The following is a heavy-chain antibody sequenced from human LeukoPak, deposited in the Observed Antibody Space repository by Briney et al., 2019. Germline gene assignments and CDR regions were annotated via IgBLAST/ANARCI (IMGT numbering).Heavy chain of an antibody. CDR1: GGSISNYY. Sequence: SETLSLTCSVSGGSISNYYWNWIRQPPGKGLEWIGYIYYSGSTNYNPSLKSRVTISVDTSKNQFSLKLSSVTAADTAVYYCARAFYDFWSGSLYPYYFDYWGQGTLVTVSS. J-gene: IGHJ4*02. V-gene: IGHV4-59*12. CDR3: ARAFYDFWSGSLYPYYFDY. CDR2: IYYSGST. D-gene: IGHD3-3*01.